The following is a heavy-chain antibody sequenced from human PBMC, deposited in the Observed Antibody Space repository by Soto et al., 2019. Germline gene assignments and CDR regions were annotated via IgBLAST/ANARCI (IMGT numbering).Heavy chain of an antibody. CDR3: ARHAEKYSSSSGVRYYYDMDV. V-gene: IGHV5-51*01. Sequence: GESLKISWKGSGXSFTSYWIGWVRQMPGKGLEWMGIIYPGDSDTRYSPSFQGQVTISADKSISTAYLQWSSLKASDTAMYYCARHAEKYSSSSGVRYYYDMDVWGKGTTVTVSS. CDR1: GXSFTSYW. J-gene: IGHJ6*03. D-gene: IGHD6-6*01. CDR2: IYPGDSDT.